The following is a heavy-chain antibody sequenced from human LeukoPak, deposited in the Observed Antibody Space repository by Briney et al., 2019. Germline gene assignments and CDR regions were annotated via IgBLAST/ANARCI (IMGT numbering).Heavy chain of an antibody. CDR2: ISAYNGNT. V-gene: IGHV1-18*04. J-gene: IGHJ4*02. CDR1: GYTFNRYG. Sequence: GSVIVSLKASGYTFNRYGRKWVRQARGQGREGMGWISAYNGNTKYAQKLQGRVTMTTDTSTSTAYMELRSLRSDDTAVYYCARDHSCSWYYFDYWGQGTLVTVSS. D-gene: IGHD6-13*01. CDR3: ARDHSCSWYYFDY.